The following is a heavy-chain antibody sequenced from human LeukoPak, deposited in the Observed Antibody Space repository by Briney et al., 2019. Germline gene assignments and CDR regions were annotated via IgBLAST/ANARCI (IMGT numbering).Heavy chain of an antibody. V-gene: IGHV4-59*01. CDR2: IYYSGST. CDR3: ARHGYIYTSAFDI. D-gene: IGHD5-18*01. J-gene: IGHJ3*02. Sequence: SETLSLTCTVSGGSISSYYWSWIRQLPGKGLEWIGYIYYSGSTNYNPSLKSRVTISVDTSKNQFSLKLISVTAADTAVYYCARHGYIYTSAFDIWGQGTMVTVSS. CDR1: GGSISSYY.